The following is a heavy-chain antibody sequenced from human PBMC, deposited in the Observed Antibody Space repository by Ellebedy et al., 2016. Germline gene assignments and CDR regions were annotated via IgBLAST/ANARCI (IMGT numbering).Heavy chain of an antibody. CDR3: ARGTVALRPLRYFDS. D-gene: IGHD6-19*01. CDR2: ITHSGST. V-gene: IGHV4-34*01. CDR1: GGSFSGHY. Sequence: SETLSLXCAVYGGSFSGHYWSWIRQVPGKGLEWIGEITHSGSTNYNPSLKSRVTISTDTSKNQFSLKVTSVTAADTAVYYCARGTVALRPLRYFDSWGQGTLVAVSS. J-gene: IGHJ4*02.